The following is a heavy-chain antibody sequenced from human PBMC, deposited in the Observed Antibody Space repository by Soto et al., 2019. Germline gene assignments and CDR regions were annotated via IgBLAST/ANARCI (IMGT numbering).Heavy chain of an antibody. CDR2: MNPNSDNP. CDR1: GYTFTSYY. D-gene: IGHD6-13*01. CDR3: ARGGQARIPAAGAPY. Sequence: QVQLVQPGAEVKKPGASVKVFCKASGYTFTSYYINWVRQATGQGLEWMGWMNPNSDNPGYAQKFQGRVTMTRNTSISTAYMELSSLRSEDTAVYYCARGGQARIPAAGAPYWGQGTLVTVSS. V-gene: IGHV1-8*01. J-gene: IGHJ4*02.